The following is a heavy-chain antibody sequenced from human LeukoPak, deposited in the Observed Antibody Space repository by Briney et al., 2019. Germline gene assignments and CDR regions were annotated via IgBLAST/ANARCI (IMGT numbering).Heavy chain of an antibody. CDR2: IHHSGNT. D-gene: IGHD3-22*01. V-gene: IGHV4-38-2*02. CDR1: GFSINSGYY. CDR3: ARCFISPLGGYYYSDAFDI. J-gene: IGHJ3*02. Sequence: PSETLSLTCTVSGFSINSGYYWGWIRQPPGKGLEWIANIHHSGNTYSNPSLRSRVTISVDTSKNQFSLKLSSVTAADTAVYYCARCFISPLGGYYYSDAFDIWGQGTMVTVSS.